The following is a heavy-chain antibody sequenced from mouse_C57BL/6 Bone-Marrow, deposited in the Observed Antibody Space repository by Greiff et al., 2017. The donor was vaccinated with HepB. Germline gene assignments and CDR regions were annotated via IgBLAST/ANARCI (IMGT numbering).Heavy chain of an antibody. J-gene: IGHJ4*01. CDR3: ARMGKAMDY. V-gene: IGHV1-76*01. CDR2: IYPGSGNT. CDR1: GYTFTDYY. Sequence: QVQLKQSGAELVRPGASVKLSCKASGYTFTDYYINWVKQRPGQGLEWIARIYPGSGNTYYNEKFKGKATLTAEKSSSTAYMQLSSLTSEDSAVYFCARMGKAMDYWGQGTSVTVSS.